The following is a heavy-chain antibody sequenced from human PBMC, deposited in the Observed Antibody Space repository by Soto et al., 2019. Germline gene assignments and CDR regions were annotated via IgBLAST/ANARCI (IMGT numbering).Heavy chain of an antibody. Sequence: PSETLSLTCPVSGGSISSYYWSWIRQPPGKGLEWIGYIYYSGSTNYNPSLKSRVTISVDTSKNQFSLKLSSVTAADTAVYYCARDSSGYSYGYKYYYGMDVWGQGTTVTVSS. V-gene: IGHV4-59*01. J-gene: IGHJ6*02. D-gene: IGHD5-18*01. CDR3: ARDSSGYSYGYKYYYGMDV. CDR2: IYYSGST. CDR1: GGSISSYY.